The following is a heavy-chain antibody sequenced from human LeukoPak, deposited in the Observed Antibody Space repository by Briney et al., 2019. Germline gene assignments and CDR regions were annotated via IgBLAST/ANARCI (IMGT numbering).Heavy chain of an antibody. D-gene: IGHD3-3*01. CDR3: ARDVAPQYYDFWSDNWFDP. V-gene: IGHV3-21*01. CDR1: GFTFSSYS. CDR2: ISSSSSYI. Sequence: GGSLRLSCAASGFTFSSYSMNWVRQAPGKGLEWVSSISSSSSYIYYADSVKGRFTISRDNAKNSLYLQMNSLRAEDTAVYYCARDVAPQYYDFWSDNWFDPWGQGTPVTVSS. J-gene: IGHJ5*02.